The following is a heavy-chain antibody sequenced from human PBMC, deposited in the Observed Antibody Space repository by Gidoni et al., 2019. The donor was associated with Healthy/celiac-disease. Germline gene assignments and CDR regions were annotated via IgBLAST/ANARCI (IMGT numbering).Heavy chain of an antibody. CDR3: AKDRGDCSSTSCYEYNWFDP. V-gene: IGHV3-23*01. J-gene: IGHJ5*02. Sequence: EVQLLESGGGLVQPGGSLRLSCAASGFTFSSHAMSWVRQAPGKGLEWVSAISGSGGSTYYADSVKGRFTISRDNSKNTLYLQMNSLRAEDTAVYYCAKDRGDCSSTSCYEYNWFDPWGQGTLVTVSS. CDR1: GFTFSSHA. D-gene: IGHD2-2*01. CDR2: ISGSGGST.